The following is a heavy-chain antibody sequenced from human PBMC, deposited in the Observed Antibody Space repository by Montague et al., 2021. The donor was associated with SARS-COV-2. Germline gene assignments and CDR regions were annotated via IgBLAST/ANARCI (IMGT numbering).Heavy chain of an antibody. CDR2: IYWDDDK. D-gene: IGHD1-26*01. J-gene: IGHJ3*02. CDR1: GFSLSTSGVG. CDR3: AHRRGLLLSDAFDI. Sequence: PALVKPTQTLTLTCTFSGFSLSTSGVGAGWIRQPPGEALEWLALIYWDDDKRYSPSLKSRLTITKDTSKNQVVLTMTNMDPVDTATYYCAHRRGLLLSDAFDIWGQGTMVTVSS. V-gene: IGHV2-5*02.